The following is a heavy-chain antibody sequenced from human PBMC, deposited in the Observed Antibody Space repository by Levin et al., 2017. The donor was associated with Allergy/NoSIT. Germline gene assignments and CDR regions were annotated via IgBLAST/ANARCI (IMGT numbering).Heavy chain of an antibody. D-gene: IGHD3-16*01. Sequence: GGSLRLSCTASGFTFGAYAMSWVRQAPGKGLEWVGFIRSKAYGGTTEYAASVKGRFTISRDDSKSIAYLQMNSLKTEDTAVYYCTRELGGSDYWGQGTLVTVSS. J-gene: IGHJ4*02. CDR1: GFTFGAYA. CDR3: TRELGGSDY. CDR2: IRSKAYGGTT. V-gene: IGHV3-49*04.